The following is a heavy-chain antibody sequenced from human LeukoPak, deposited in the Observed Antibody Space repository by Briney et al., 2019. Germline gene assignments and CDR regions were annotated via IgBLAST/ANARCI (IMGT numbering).Heavy chain of an antibody. V-gene: IGHV1-2*02. CDR2: INPNSGGT. CDR3: ARAPSSGWYSYYFDY. Sequence: ASVKVSCKASGYTFTGYYMHWVRQAPGQGLEWMGWINPNSGGTNYAQKFQGRVTMTRDTSISTAYMELRSLRSDDTAVYYCARAPSSGWYSYYFDYWGQGTLVTVSS. D-gene: IGHD6-19*01. J-gene: IGHJ4*02. CDR1: GYTFTGYY.